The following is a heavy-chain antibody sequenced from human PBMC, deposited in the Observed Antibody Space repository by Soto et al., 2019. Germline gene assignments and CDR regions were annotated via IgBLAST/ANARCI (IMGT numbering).Heavy chain of an antibody. CDR3: ARDRGDYDFWSGYFYYYYGMDV. V-gene: IGHV3-21*01. D-gene: IGHD3-3*01. CDR2: ISSSSSYI. J-gene: IGHJ6*02. CDR1: GFTFSSYS. Sequence: GGSLRLSCAASGFTFSSYSMNWVRQAPGKGLEWVSSISSSSSYIYYADSVKGRFTISRDNAKNSLYLQMNSLRAEDTAVYYCARDRGDYDFWSGYFYYYYGMDVWGQGTTVTVYS.